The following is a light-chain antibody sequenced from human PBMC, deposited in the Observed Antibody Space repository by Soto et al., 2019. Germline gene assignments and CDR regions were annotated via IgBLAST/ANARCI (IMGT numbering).Light chain of an antibody. CDR3: QQRSNWRWLT. CDR2: DAS. V-gene: IGKV3-11*01. Sequence: EIVLTQSPATLALSPGERATLSCRASQSFSSYLACYQQKAGQAPRLLIYDASNRATGIPARFSGSVSGTDFTLTISSLEPEDFAVYYCQQRSNWRWLTFGGGTKVDI. J-gene: IGKJ4*01. CDR1: QSFSSY.